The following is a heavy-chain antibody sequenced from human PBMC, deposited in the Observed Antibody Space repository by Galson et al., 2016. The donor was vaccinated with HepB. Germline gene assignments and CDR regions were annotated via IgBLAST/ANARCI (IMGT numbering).Heavy chain of an antibody. Sequence: SLRLSCAASGFSFSNSGMSWVRQTPGRGXXXVSXXXRXXDATQYXDFVKGRFTISRDNSKNTLXXNMNNLTAGDTAIYYCGKHGGFDYWGQGALVTVSS. CDR2: XXRXXDAT. V-gene: IGHV3-23*01. D-gene: IGHD3-16*01. CDR1: GFSFSNSG. CDR3: GKHGGFDY. J-gene: IGHJ4*02.